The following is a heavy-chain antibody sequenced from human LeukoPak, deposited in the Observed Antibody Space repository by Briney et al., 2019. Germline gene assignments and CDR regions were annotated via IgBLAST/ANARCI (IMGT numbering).Heavy chain of an antibody. J-gene: IGHJ5*02. CDR2: INPNSGGT. Sequence: ASVKVSCKASGYTFTSYGISWVRQAPGQGLEWMGWINPNSGGTNYAQKFQGRVTMTRDTSISTAYMEVSRLRSDDTAVYYCARAGGCYGSGSYLNWFDPWGQGTLVTVSS. V-gene: IGHV1-2*02. D-gene: IGHD3-10*01. CDR1: GYTFTSYG. CDR3: ARAGGCYGSGSYLNWFDP.